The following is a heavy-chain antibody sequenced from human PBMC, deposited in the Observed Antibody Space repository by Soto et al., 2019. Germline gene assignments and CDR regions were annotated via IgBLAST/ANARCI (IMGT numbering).Heavy chain of an antibody. D-gene: IGHD6-6*01. Sequence: PSETLSLTCTVSGGSLKSGGYYWSWIRQHPGRGLEWIGYIYYSGSTNYSHSLKSRVTISVGTSKNQFSLKLSSVTAADTAVYYCARDQGSSSPYYYYYGMDVWGQGTTVTVSS. CDR1: GGSLKSGGYY. CDR2: IYYSGST. V-gene: IGHV4-61*08. J-gene: IGHJ6*02. CDR3: ARDQGSSSPYYYYYGMDV.